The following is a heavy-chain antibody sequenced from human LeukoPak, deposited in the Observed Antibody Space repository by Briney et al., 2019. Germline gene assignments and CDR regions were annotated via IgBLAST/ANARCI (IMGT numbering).Heavy chain of an antibody. V-gene: IGHV3-7*01. CDR2: IKQDGSEK. Sequence: GGSLRLSCATSGFTIFNYWMSWVRQAPGKGLEWVANIKQDGSEKYYVDSVKGRFTISRDNAKNSLYVQMNSLRHEDTAVYYCAKSGRPYGSGRASYYYMDVWGKGTTVTVSS. CDR3: AKSGRPYGSGRASYYYMDV. D-gene: IGHD3-10*01. CDR1: GFTIFNYW. J-gene: IGHJ6*03.